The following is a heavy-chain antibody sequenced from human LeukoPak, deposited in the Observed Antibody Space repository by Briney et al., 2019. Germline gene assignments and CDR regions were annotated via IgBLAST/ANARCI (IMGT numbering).Heavy chain of an antibody. CDR3: AKDRGPASYYFDY. V-gene: IGHV3-48*01. D-gene: IGHD3-10*01. Sequence: GGSLRLSCAASGFTFSIYNMNWVRQAPGKGLEWDSYITGSSSSIYYADSVKGRFTISRDNAKNSLYLQMNSLRAEDTAVYYCAKDRGPASYYFDYWGQGTLVTVSS. CDR2: ITGSSSSI. J-gene: IGHJ4*02. CDR1: GFTFSIYN.